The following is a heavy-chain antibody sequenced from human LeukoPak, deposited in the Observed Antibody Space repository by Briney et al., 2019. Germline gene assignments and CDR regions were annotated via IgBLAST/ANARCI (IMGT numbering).Heavy chain of an antibody. CDR1: GFTFSGSA. CDR2: IRSKANSYAT. D-gene: IGHD4-17*01. CDR3: TSTVGVDY. Sequence: GGSLKLSCAASGFTFSGSAMHWVRQASGKGLEWVGRIRSKANSYATAYAASVKGRFTISRDDSKNTAYLQMNSLRTEDTAVYYCTSTVGVDYWGQRTLVTVSS. V-gene: IGHV3-73*01. J-gene: IGHJ4*02.